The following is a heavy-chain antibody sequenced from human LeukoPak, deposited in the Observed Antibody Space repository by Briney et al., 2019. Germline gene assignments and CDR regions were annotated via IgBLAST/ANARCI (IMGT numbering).Heavy chain of an antibody. Sequence: SETLSLTCTVSGGSISSGGYYWSWIRQHPVKGLEWIGYIYYSGSTYYNPSLKSRVTISVDTSKNQFSLKLSSVTAADTAVYYCARVTKNFWSGYRFFHPDYWGQGTLVTVSS. CDR2: IYYSGST. J-gene: IGHJ4*02. CDR1: GGSISSGGYY. V-gene: IGHV4-31*03. D-gene: IGHD3-3*01. CDR3: ARVTKNFWSGYRFFHPDY.